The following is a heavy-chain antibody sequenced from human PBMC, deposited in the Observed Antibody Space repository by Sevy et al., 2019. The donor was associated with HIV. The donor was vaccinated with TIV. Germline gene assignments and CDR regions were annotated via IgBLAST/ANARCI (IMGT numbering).Heavy chain of an antibody. V-gene: IGHV3-15*01. CDR2: IKSKIDGETT. D-gene: IGHD2-21*02. CDR3: ATAPGDYDRGPFDF. Sequence: GGSLRLSCAVSGFTFNNAWMNWVRQAPGTGLQWVGLIKSKIDGETTDYAAPVKGRFTISRDDSKNTLFLQMNSLKIEDTAVYYCATAPGDYDRGPFDFWGPGTLVTVSS. CDR1: GFTFNNAW. J-gene: IGHJ4*01.